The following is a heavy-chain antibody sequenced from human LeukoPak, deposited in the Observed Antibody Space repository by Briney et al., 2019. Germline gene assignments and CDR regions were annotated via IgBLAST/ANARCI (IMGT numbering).Heavy chain of an antibody. Sequence: GGSLRLSCAASGFTLDDYAMHWVRQAPGKGLEWVSGISWNSGSIGYADSVKGRFTISRDNAKNSLYLQMNSLRAEDMALYYCAKGSALRPYYFDYWGQGTLVTVSS. CDR2: ISWNSGSI. CDR3: AKGSALRPYYFDY. J-gene: IGHJ4*02. CDR1: GFTLDDYA. V-gene: IGHV3-9*03.